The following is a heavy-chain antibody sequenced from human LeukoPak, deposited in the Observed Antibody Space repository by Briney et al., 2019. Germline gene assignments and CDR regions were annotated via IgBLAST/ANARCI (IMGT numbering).Heavy chain of an antibody. CDR2: IYYSGST. Sequence: SETLSLTCTVSGGSISSSSYYWGWIRQPPGKGLEWIGSIYYSGSTYYNPSLKSRVTISVDTSKNQFSLKLSSVTAADTAMYYCARELRPASWFDPWGQGTLVTVSS. D-gene: IGHD2-2*01. CDR1: GGSISSSSYY. V-gene: IGHV4-39*02. CDR3: ARELRPASWFDP. J-gene: IGHJ5*02.